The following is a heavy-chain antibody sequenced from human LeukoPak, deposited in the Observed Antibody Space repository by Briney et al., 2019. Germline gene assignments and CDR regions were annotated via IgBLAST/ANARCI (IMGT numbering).Heavy chain of an antibody. CDR1: GFSSSAYW. D-gene: IGHD2-15*01. Sequence: GGSLRLSCAASGFSSSAYWMSWVRQAAGKGLELVANIKQDGSDKYYVDSVMGRFTISRDNAKNSLYLQMNSLRAEDTAVYYCTRDTGCPGGTCYSFYDYWGQGTLVTVSS. CDR2: IKQDGSDK. CDR3: TRDTGCPGGTCYSFYDY. V-gene: IGHV3-7*01. J-gene: IGHJ4*02.